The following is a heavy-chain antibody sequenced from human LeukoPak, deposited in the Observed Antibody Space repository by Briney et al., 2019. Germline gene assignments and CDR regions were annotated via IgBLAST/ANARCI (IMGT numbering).Heavy chain of an antibody. V-gene: IGHV3-23*01. D-gene: IGHD3-10*01. CDR2: ISGSAAAT. CDR1: GFTFSAYG. CDR3: AKRGPGSPQSGKYFFDY. Sequence: GGSLRLSCAASGFTFSAYGMTWVRQAPGKGLEWVSAISGSAAATFYADSVKGRFTISRDNSRSTLYLQMNSLRAEDTAVYYCAKRGPGSPQSGKYFFDYWGQGTLVTVSS. J-gene: IGHJ4*02.